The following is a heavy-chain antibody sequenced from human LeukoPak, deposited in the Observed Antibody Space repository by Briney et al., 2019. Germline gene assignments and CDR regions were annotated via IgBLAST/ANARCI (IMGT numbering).Heavy chain of an antibody. CDR1: GGSLSDFY. CDR3: AIGGAFDI. J-gene: IGHJ3*02. CDR2: INHGGST. V-gene: IGHV4-34*01. Sequence: SETLSLTCAVYGGSLSDFYWSWIRQPPGKGLEWIGEINHGGSTNYNPSLKSRVTISVDTSKNQFSLKLSSVTAADTAVYYCAIGGAFDIWGQGTMVTVSS.